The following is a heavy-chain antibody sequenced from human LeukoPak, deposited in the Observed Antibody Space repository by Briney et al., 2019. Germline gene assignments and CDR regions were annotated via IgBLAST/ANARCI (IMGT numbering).Heavy chain of an antibody. V-gene: IGHV3-7*03. CDR3: AKSRGPYYLYYGMDV. Sequence: GGSLRLSCAASGLTFGSYWMNWVRQAPGKGLEWVANINQDGSEKYYVDSVKGRFTISRDNTKNSLFLQMDSLRAEDTALYYCAKSRGPYYLYYGMDVWGQGTKVTISS. J-gene: IGHJ6*02. CDR1: GLTFGSYW. CDR2: INQDGSEK. D-gene: IGHD5-12*01.